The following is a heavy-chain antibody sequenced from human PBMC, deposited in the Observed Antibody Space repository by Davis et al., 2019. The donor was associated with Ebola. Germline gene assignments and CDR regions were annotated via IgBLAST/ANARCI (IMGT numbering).Heavy chain of an antibody. D-gene: IGHD6-19*01. Sequence: PSETLSLTCAVYGGSFSGYYWSWIRQPPGKGLEWIGEINHSGSTNYNPSLKSRVTISVDTSKNQFSLKLSSVTAADTAVYYCAGIAVAGPLDYWGQGTLVTVSS. CDR3: AGIAVAGPLDY. CDR2: INHSGST. CDR1: GGSFSGYY. J-gene: IGHJ4*02. V-gene: IGHV4-34*01.